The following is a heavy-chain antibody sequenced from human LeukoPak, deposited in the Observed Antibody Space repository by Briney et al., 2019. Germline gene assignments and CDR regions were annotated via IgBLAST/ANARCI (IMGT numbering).Heavy chain of an antibody. Sequence: SETLSLTCAVDGGSFSGFYWTWLRQTPGQGLEWIGDINQTGKTNYNPSLTDYNPSLKSRVTISVDSSKNQLSLKVNSVTAADTGVYYRARVRHDPLEYGYYMDVWGKGTTVTVSS. CDR1: GGSFSGFY. V-gene: IGHV4-34*01. J-gene: IGHJ6*03. CDR3: ARVRHDPLEYGYYMDV. CDR2: INQTGKT. D-gene: IGHD3-3*01.